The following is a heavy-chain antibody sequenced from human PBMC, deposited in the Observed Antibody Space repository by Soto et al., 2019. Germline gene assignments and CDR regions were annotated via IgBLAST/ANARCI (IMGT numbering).Heavy chain of an antibody. J-gene: IGHJ4*02. CDR2: IYYSGST. D-gene: IGHD4-17*01. V-gene: IGHV4-39*01. CDR1: GGSISSSSYY. CDR3: ASGAYYGDYHIFDN. Sequence: QLQLQESGPGLVKPSETRSLTCTVSGGSISSSSYYWGGIRQPPGRGLEWIGSIYYSGSTYYNPSLKSRGTITVDTSKNQFSLKLSAVTAADTAVYYCASGAYYGDYHIFDNWGQGTLVTVSS.